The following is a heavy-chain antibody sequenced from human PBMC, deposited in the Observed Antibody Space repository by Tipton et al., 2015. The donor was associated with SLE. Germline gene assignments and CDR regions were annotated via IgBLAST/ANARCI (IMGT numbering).Heavy chain of an antibody. Sequence: TLSLTCTVSGGSISSSRYYWGWIRQPPGKGLEWIGSIYHSGTAYYNPSLKSRVTISVDTSKSQVSLKLSSVTAADTAVYYCARGPHPQRRRSIWFGELGYWGQGTLVTVSS. D-gene: IGHD3-10*01. V-gene: IGHV4-39*07. CDR1: GGSISSSRYY. CDR3: ARGPHPQRRRSIWFGELGY. J-gene: IGHJ4*02. CDR2: IYHSGTA.